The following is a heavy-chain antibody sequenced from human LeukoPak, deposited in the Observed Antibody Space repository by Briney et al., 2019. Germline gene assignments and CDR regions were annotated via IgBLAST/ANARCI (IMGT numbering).Heavy chain of an antibody. J-gene: IGHJ4*02. CDR1: GLTFSSHW. V-gene: IGHV3-74*01. CDR3: ATQQGGNRAY. CDR2: ITNDGSST. Sequence: GESLRLSCAASGLTFSSHWMHWVRQAPGKGLVWVSRITNDGSSTTYADSVKGRFTISRDNAKNMLYLQVNSLRAEDTAVYYCATQQGGNRAYWGQGTLVTVSS. D-gene: IGHD1-14*01.